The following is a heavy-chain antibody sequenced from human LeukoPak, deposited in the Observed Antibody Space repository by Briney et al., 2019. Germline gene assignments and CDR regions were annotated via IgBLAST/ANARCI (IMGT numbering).Heavy chain of an antibody. D-gene: IGHD2-21*02. J-gene: IGHJ4*02. CDR1: GYSLSSGYY. Sequence: SETLSLTCTVSGYSLSSGYYWVWIRQPPGKGLEWIGSIYHSGSTYYNPSLKSRVTISEDTSKNLFSLKLNSVTAADTAVYYCARLGTAPFDYWGQGTLVTVAS. V-gene: IGHV4-38-2*02. CDR2: IYHSGST. CDR3: ARLGTAPFDY.